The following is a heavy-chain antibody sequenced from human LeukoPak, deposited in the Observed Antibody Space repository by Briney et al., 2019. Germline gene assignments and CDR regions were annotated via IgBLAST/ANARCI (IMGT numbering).Heavy chain of an antibody. D-gene: IGHD3-3*01. J-gene: IGHJ4*02. CDR3: ARDLANDAFYDFWSGPN. Sequence: GGSLRLSCAASGFTFSSYSMNWVRQAPGKGLEWVSFISGTGSHIYYADSVKGRFTISRDNAKNALFQQLNSLGTEDTAVYYCARDLANDAFYDFWSGPNWGQGTLVTVSS. V-gene: IGHV3-21*01. CDR2: ISGTGSHI. CDR1: GFTFSSYS.